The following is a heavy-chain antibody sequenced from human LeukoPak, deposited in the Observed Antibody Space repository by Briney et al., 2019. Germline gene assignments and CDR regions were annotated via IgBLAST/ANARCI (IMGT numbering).Heavy chain of an antibody. V-gene: IGHV1-2*02. J-gene: IGHJ4*02. CDR2: INPNSGGT. CDR3: AREEGEWFGELFLPFNY. CDR1: GYTFTSYY. Sequence: GASVKVSCKASGYTFTSYYMHWVRQAPGQGLEWMGWINPNSGGTNYAQKFQGRVTMTRDTSINTAYTELSRLRSDDTAVYYCAREEGEWFGELFLPFNYWGQGTLVTASS. D-gene: IGHD3-10*01.